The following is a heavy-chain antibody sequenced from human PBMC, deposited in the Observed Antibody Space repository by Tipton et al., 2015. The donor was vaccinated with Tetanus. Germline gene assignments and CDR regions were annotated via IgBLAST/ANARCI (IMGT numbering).Heavy chain of an antibody. D-gene: IGHD4-17*01. CDR1: GGSISSSSYY. J-gene: IGHJ2*01. Sequence: TLSLTCTVSGGSISSSSYYWGWIRQPPGKGLEWIGSIYYSGTTYYNPSLKSRVTISVDTSKNQFSLKLSSVTAADTAVYYCASPYGDYVWSFDLWGRGTLVTVSS. CDR3: ASPYGDYVWSFDL. CDR2: IYYSGTT. V-gene: IGHV4-39*01.